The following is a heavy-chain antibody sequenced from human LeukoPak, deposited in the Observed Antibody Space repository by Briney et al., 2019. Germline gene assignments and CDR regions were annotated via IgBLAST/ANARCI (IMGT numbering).Heavy chain of an antibody. Sequence: SETLSLTCAVYGGSFSGYYWGWIRQPPGKGLEWIGSIYYSGSTYYNPSLKSRVTISVDTSKNQFSLKLSSVTAADTAVYYCANYYDSSGYYYPFDYWGQGTLVTVSS. V-gene: IGHV4-39*01. CDR1: GGSFSGYY. J-gene: IGHJ4*02. D-gene: IGHD3-22*01. CDR2: IYYSGST. CDR3: ANYYDSSGYYYPFDY.